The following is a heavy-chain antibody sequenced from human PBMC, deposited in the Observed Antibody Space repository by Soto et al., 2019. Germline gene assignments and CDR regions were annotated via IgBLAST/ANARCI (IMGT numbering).Heavy chain of an antibody. CDR2: IYHSGST. V-gene: IGHV4-4*02. CDR1: GGSVSSSNW. J-gene: IGHJ5*02. D-gene: IGHD3-22*01. Sequence: SETRSLTCIVSGGSVSSSNWWRWFLQPPGKGLGWIGEIYHSGSTTYNPSLKSRATISIDKSENQFSLRLKSVTAADTAVYYCASVGSDYDNSGYYLPWGPGTLVTVSS. CDR3: ASVGSDYDNSGYYLP.